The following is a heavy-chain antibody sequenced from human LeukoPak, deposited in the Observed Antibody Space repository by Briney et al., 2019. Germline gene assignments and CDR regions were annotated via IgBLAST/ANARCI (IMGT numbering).Heavy chain of an antibody. D-gene: IGHD6-13*01. CDR3: ARVPRKIAAAGYFDY. J-gene: IGHJ4*02. V-gene: IGHV3-21*01. Sequence: GGSLRLSCAASGFTFSSYSMNWVRQAPGKGLEWVSSISSSSNYIYYADSVKGRFTISRDNAKNSLYLQMNSLRAEDTAVYYCARVPRKIAAAGYFDYWGQGTLVTVSS. CDR2: ISSSSNYI. CDR1: GFTFSSYS.